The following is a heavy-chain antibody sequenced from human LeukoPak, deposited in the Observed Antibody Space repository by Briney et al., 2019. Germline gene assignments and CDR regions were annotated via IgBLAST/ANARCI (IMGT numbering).Heavy chain of an antibody. CDR1: GYIFTAYY. CDR3: ARGPNSYDISGFHYRD. J-gene: IGHJ4*02. V-gene: IGHV1-2*02. CDR2: INPNGGDT. D-gene: IGHD3-22*01. Sequence: ASVNVSCKASGYIFTAYYMHWVRQAPGQGLEWMGWINPNGGDTKIAQKFQGRVIMTRDTSISTAYMELDSLTSDDTAVYYCARGPNSYDISGFHYRDWGQGTLVTVSS.